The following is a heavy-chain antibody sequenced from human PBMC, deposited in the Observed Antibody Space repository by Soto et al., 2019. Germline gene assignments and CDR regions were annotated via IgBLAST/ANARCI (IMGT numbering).Heavy chain of an antibody. D-gene: IGHD3-10*01. CDR2: ISSSSSTI. CDR1: GFTFSSYS. Sequence: EVQLVESGGGLVQPGGSLRLSCAASGFTFSSYSMNWVRQAPGKGLEWVSYISSSSSTIYYADSVKGRFTISRDNAKNSLYLQMNSLRDEDTAVYYCARDRGFYGSGSYYSPNDYWGQGTLVTVSS. CDR3: ARDRGFYGSGSYYSPNDY. J-gene: IGHJ4*02. V-gene: IGHV3-48*02.